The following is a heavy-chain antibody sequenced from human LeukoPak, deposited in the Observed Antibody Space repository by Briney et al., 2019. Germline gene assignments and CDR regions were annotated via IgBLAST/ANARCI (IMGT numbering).Heavy chain of an antibody. V-gene: IGHV4-30-2*01. CDR1: GGSISSGGYS. Sequence: PSQTLSLTCAVSGGSISSGGYSWSWIRQPPGKGLEWIGYIYHSGSTYYNPSLKSRVTISVDRSKNQFSLKLSSVTAADTAVYYCARSDLFSTVTTDYWGQGTLVTVSS. J-gene: IGHJ4*02. CDR3: ARSDLFSTVTTDY. D-gene: IGHD4-17*01. CDR2: IYHSGST.